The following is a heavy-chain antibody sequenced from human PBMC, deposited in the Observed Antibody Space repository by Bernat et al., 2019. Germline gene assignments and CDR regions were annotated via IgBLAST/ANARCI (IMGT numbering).Heavy chain of an antibody. CDR1: GFTFSSYS. D-gene: IGHD2-21*02. V-gene: IGHV3-21*01. CDR3: ARAPPLSFAFCGGDCYYFDY. CDR2: ISSSSSYI. Sequence: EVQLVESGGGLVKPGGSLRLSCAASGFTFSSYSMNWVRPAPGKGLEWVSSISSSSSYIYYADSVKGRFTISRDNAKNSLYLQMISLRAEDTAVYYCARAPPLSFAFCGGDCYYFDYWGQGTLVTVSS. J-gene: IGHJ4*02.